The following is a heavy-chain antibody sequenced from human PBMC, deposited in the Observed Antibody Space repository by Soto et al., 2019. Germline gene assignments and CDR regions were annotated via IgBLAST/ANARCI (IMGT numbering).Heavy chain of an antibody. CDR3: ARASSSTSGAIDY. J-gene: IGHJ4*02. D-gene: IGHD2-2*01. V-gene: IGHV3-7*04. CDR2: INEDGSEK. Sequence: EVQLVESGGGLVQPGGSLRLSCAASAFNFRDYWMSWVRQAPGKGLEWVAKINEDGSEKYYVDSVKGRFTISRDNAKNSLYLQMNSLTVEDTAMYYCARASSSTSGAIDYWCQGTLVTVSS. CDR1: AFNFRDYW.